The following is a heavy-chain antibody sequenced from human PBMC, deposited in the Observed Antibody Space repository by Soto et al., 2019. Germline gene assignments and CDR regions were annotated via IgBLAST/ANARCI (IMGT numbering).Heavy chain of an antibody. CDR2: IGSSGSTI. J-gene: IGHJ4*01. V-gene: IGHV3-48*03. D-gene: IGHD6-6*01. Sequence: PGGSLRLSCAASGFTFSSFEMNWVRLAPGKGLEWVSKIGSSGSTIWYADSVKGRFTISRDNSKNSLYLQMNSLRGEDTAVYYCARATYSSSYFFDSWGHGTLLTVSS. CDR3: ARATYSSSYFFDS. CDR1: GFTFSSFE.